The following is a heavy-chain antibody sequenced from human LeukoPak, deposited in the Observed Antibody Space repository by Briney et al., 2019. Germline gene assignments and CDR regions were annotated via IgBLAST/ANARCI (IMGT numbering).Heavy chain of an antibody. V-gene: IGHV3-23*01. D-gene: IGHD2-2*01. J-gene: IGHJ4*02. CDR1: GFTFSSYA. CDR3: AKGDIVVVPAATYFDY. CDR2: ISGSGGST. Sequence: GGSLRLFCAASGFTFSSYAMSWVRQAPGKGLEWVSAISGSGGSTYYADSVKGRFTISRDNSKNTLYLQMNSLRAEDTAVYYCAKGDIVVVPAATYFDYWGQGTLVTASS.